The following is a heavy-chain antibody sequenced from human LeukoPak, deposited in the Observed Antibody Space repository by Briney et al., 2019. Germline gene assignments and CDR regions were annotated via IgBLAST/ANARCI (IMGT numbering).Heavy chain of an antibody. CDR3: ARAGYYYDSSGLLLADAFDI. CDR2: INTNSGGT. Sequence: ASVKVSCKASGYTFTGYYMHWVRQAPGQGLEWMGWINTNSGGTNHAQKFQSRVTMTRDTSISTAYVELSRLRSDDTAVYYCARAGYYYDSSGLLLADAFDIWGQGTMVTVSS. CDR1: GYTFTGYY. J-gene: IGHJ3*02. V-gene: IGHV1-2*02. D-gene: IGHD3-22*01.